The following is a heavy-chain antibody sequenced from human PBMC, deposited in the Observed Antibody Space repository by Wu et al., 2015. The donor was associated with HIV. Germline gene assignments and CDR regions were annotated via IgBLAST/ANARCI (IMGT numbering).Heavy chain of an antibody. CDR2: IYYSGST. CDR3: ARVKDGYPFWYFDL. Sequence: QVQLQESGPGLVKPSETLSLTCTVSGGSISSYYWSWIRQPPGKGLEWIGYIYYSGSTNYNPSLKSRVTISVDTSKNQFSLKLSSVTAADTAVYYCARVKDGYPFWYFDLWGLAPWSLSPQ. V-gene: IGHV4-59*01. D-gene: IGHD5-18*01. J-gene: IGHJ2*01. CDR1: GGSISSYY.